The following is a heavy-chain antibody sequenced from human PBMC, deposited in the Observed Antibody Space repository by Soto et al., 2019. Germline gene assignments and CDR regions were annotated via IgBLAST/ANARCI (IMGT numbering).Heavy chain of an antibody. CDR2: ISYAGSNK. CDR3: ARWDYDFWSGYLPYYYGMDV. CDR1: GFTFSSYA. Sequence: QVQLVESGGGVVQPGRSLRLSCAASGFTFSSYAMHWVRQATGKGLERWAVISYAGSNKYYADSLKGRFTISRDNSKNTLYLQMNSLRAEDTAVYYCARWDYDFWSGYLPYYYGMDVWGQGTTVTVSS. D-gene: IGHD3-3*01. V-gene: IGHV3-30-3*01. J-gene: IGHJ6*02.